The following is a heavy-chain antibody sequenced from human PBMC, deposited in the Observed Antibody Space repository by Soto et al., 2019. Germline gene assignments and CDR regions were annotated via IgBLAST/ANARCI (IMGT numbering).Heavy chain of an antibody. CDR2: ISAYSGNT. J-gene: IGHJ5*02. D-gene: IGHD3-3*01. V-gene: IGHV1-18*01. Sequence: GASVKVSCKASGYTFTSYGISWVRQAPGQGLEWMGWISAYSGNTNYAQKLQGRVTMTTDTSTSTAYMELRSLRSDDTAVYYCASAPSTSLNYDFWSGYNWFDPWGQGTLVTVPQ. CDR1: GYTFTSYG. CDR3: ASAPSTSLNYDFWSGYNWFDP.